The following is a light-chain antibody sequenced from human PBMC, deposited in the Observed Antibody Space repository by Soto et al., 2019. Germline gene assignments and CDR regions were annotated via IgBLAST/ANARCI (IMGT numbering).Light chain of an antibody. J-gene: IGLJ3*02. Sequence: QLVLTQSSSASASLGSSVKLTCTLSSGHSSNIIAWHQQQPGKAPRYLMKLEGSGNYNKGSGVPDRFSGSSSGADRYLTISNLQFEDEADYYGETWDSNTRVFGGGTKVTVL. V-gene: IGLV4-60*02. CDR3: ETWDSNTRV. CDR2: LEGSGNY. CDR1: SGHSSNI.